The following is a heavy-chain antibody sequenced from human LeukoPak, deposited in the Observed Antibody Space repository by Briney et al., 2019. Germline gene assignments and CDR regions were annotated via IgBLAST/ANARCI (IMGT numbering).Heavy chain of an antibody. CDR3: ARKRGDYYGSGSYYK. Sequence: PSETLSLTCTVSGASINSDTYYWGWIRQPPGKGLEWIGTHSHSGSAYYNPSLRSRITMSLDTSENQLSLKLYSVTAADTAIYYCARKRGDYYGSGSYYKWGQGTLVTVSS. J-gene: IGHJ4*02. CDR2: HSHSGSA. D-gene: IGHD3-10*01. CDR1: GASINSDTYY. V-gene: IGHV4-39*07.